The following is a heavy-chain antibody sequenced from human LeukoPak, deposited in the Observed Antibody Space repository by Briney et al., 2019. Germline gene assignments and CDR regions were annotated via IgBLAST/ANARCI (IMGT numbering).Heavy chain of an antibody. J-gene: IGHJ6*04. Sequence: GALRLSCTASGFSFDKYGMYWVRQAPGKGPEWVAGMWYDGSDKNYADSVKGRFTISRDNSENTLYLQMNSLRPEDTGIYYCARDVCSGRSCYQQTSAYYGMDVWGKGTTVTVSS. D-gene: IGHD2-15*01. CDR2: MWYDGSDK. CDR3: ARDVCSGRSCYQQTSAYYGMDV. V-gene: IGHV3-33*07. CDR1: GFSFDKYG.